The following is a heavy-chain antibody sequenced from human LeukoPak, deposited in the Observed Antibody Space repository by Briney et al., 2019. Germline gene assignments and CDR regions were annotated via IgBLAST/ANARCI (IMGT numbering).Heavy chain of an antibody. CDR2: IQYSGGNK. D-gene: IGHD3-3*01. J-gene: IGHJ4*03. CDR1: GFTFSSYG. CDR3: AKEFTIFGGPGYFDS. Sequence: GGSLRLSCAASGFTFSSYGMHWVRQAPGKGLEWVAFIQYSGGNKYYADSVKGRFTISRDNAKNTLYLQMSGLGAEDTAVYFCAKEFTIFGGPGYFDSW. V-gene: IGHV3-30*02.